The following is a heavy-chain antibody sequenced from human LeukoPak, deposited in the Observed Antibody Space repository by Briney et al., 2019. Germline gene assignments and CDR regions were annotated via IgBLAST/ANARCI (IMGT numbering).Heavy chain of an antibody. CDR2: IYSNGRT. V-gene: IGHV3-53*01. J-gene: IGHJ5*02. Sequence: PGLSLRLSCAASGFTVSNNYMRWVRQAPGKGLEWVSLIYSNGRTDYTDSVKGRFSISRDNSKNTMYLQMNSLRAEDKAMYYCARDVGPWGQGTLVTVSS. CDR1: GFTVSNNY. D-gene: IGHD2-15*01. CDR3: ARDVGP.